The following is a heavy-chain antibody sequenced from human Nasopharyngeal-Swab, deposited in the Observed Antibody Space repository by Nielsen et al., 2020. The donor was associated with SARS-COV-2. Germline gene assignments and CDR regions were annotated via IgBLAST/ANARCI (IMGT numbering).Heavy chain of an antibody. CDR2: ISAYNGNT. J-gene: IGHJ4*02. CDR1: GYTFTSYG. Sequence: ASVKVSCKASGYTFTSYGISWVRQAPGQGLEWMGWISAYNGNTNYAQKLQGRVTMTTDTSTSTAYMELRSLRSDDTAVYYCARVLYCSSTNCYRRDFDYWGQGTLVTVSS. D-gene: IGHD2-2*01. CDR3: ARVLYCSSTNCYRRDFDY. V-gene: IGHV1-18*01.